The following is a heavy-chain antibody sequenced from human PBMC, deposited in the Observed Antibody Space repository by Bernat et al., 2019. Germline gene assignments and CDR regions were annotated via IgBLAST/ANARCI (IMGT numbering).Heavy chain of an antibody. D-gene: IGHD4-17*01. V-gene: IGHV4-59*01. J-gene: IGHJ5*02. CDR3: ARLHDYGDVGWFDP. CDR2: IYYSGST. Sequence: QVQLQESGPGLVKPSETLSLTCTVSGGSISSYYWSWIRQPPGKGLEWIGYIYYSGSTNYNPSLKSRVTISVDTSKNQFSLKLSSVTAADTAGYYCARLHDYGDVGWFDPCGQGTLVTVSS. CDR1: GGSISSYY.